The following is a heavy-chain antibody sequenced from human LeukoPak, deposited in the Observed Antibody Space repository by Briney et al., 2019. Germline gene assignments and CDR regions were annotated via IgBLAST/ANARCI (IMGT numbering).Heavy chain of an antibody. CDR2: INHSGST. CDR1: GGSFSGYY. CDR3: ARGQRITIFGVVPLCGY. V-gene: IGHV4-34*01. D-gene: IGHD3-3*01. J-gene: IGHJ4*02. Sequence: SETLSLTCAVYGGSFSGYYWSWIRQPPGKGLEWIGEINHSGSTNYNPSLTSRVTISVDTSKNQFSLKLSSVTAADTAVYYCARGQRITIFGVVPLCGYGGQGTLVTVSS.